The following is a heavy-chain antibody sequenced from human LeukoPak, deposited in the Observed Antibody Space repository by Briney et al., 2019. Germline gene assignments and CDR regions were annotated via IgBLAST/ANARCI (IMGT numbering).Heavy chain of an antibody. Sequence: PGGSLRLSCAASGFTFSSYAMHWVRQAPGKGLEWVAVISYDGSNKYYADSVKGRFTISRDNSKNTLYMQMSSLRAEDTAVYYCAKGQSAYDFDYWGQGTLVTVSS. CDR3: AKGQSAYDFDY. CDR1: GFTFSSYA. V-gene: IGHV3-30*04. D-gene: IGHD5-12*01. CDR2: ISYDGSNK. J-gene: IGHJ4*02.